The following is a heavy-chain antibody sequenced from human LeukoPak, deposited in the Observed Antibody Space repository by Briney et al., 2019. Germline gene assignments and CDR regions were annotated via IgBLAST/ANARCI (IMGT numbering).Heavy chain of an antibody. V-gene: IGHV3-48*03. Sequence: PGGSLRLSRAASGFTFSAYEMNWVRQAPGKGLEWLSYISGSGDTIYYAESVKGRFTISRDNAKNSLYLQMSGLRAEDTAVYYCVSAYGGLLDYWGQGTLVTVSS. CDR3: VSAYGGLLDY. J-gene: IGHJ4*02. D-gene: IGHD3-16*01. CDR1: GFTFSAYE. CDR2: ISGSGDTI.